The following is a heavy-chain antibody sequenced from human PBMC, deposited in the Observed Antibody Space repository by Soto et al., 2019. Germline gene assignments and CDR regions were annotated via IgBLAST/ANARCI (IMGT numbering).Heavy chain of an antibody. CDR1: GFSLSTSGVG. V-gene: IGHV2-5*02. CDR2: IYWDDDK. CDR3: AHRQRGYYGDYVDWFDP. J-gene: IGHJ5*02. D-gene: IGHD4-17*01. Sequence: SGPTLVNPTQTLTLTCTFSGFSLSTSGVGVGWIRQPPGKALEWLALIYWDDDKRYSPSLKSRLTITKDTSKNQVVLTMTNMDPVDTATYYCAHRQRGYYGDYVDWFDPWGQGTLVTVSS.